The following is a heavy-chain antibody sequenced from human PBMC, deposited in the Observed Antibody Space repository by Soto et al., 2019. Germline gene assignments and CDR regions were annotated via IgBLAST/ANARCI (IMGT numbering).Heavy chain of an antibody. CDR1: GGSTSSYY. J-gene: IGHJ4*02. D-gene: IGHD2-2*01. CDR2: IYYSGST. CDR3: ARVEYYAIDY. V-gene: IGHV4-59*01. Sequence: PSETLSLTCTVSGGSTSSYYWSWIRQPPGKGLEWIGYIYYSGSTNYNPSLKSRVTISVDTSKNQFSLKLSSVTAADTAVYYCARVEYYAIDYWGQGTLVTVSS.